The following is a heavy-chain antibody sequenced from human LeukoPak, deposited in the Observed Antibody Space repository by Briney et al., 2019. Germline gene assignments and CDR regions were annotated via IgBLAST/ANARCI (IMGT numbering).Heavy chain of an antibody. Sequence: GGSLRLSCAASGFTFDGYAMHWVRQAPGKGLEWVSGISWNSGSIGYADSVKGRFTISRDNAKNSLYLQMNSLRAEDTALYYCAKGYSSSWSGMDVWGQGTTVTVSS. D-gene: IGHD6-13*01. CDR1: GFTFDGYA. J-gene: IGHJ6*02. CDR2: ISWNSGSI. CDR3: AKGYSSSWSGMDV. V-gene: IGHV3-9*01.